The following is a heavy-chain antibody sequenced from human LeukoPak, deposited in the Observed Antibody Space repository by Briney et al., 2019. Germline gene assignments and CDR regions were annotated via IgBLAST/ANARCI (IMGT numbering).Heavy chain of an antibody. D-gene: IGHD3-3*01. J-gene: IGHJ4*02. CDR1: GGSISSGGYS. CDR3: ARASDDFWSGWGSYYFDY. Sequence: SQTLSLTCAVSGGSISSGGYSWSWIRQPPGKGLEWIGYIYHSGSTYYNPSLKSRVTISVDRSKNQFSLKLSSVTAADTAVYYCARASDDFWSGWGSYYFDYWGQGTLVTVSS. CDR2: IYHSGST. V-gene: IGHV4-30-2*01.